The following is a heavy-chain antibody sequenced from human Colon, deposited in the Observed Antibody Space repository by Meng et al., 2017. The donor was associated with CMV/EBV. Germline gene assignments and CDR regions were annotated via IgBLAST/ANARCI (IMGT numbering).Heavy chain of an antibody. Sequence: SGYTFTSYYMHWVRQAPGQGLEWMGIINPSGGSTSYAQKFQGRVTMTTDTSTSTVYMEVSSLRSEDTAVYYCARDMELHYYDSSGLQDWGQGTLVTVSS. J-gene: IGHJ1*01. V-gene: IGHV1-46*01. CDR2: INPSGGST. CDR1: GYTFTSYY. CDR3: ARDMELHYYDSSGLQD. D-gene: IGHD3-22*01.